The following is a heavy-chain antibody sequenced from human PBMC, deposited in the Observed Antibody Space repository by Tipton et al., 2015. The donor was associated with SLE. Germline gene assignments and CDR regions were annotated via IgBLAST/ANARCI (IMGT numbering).Heavy chain of an antibody. Sequence: QVQLVQSGAEVKKPGASAKISCTASGYSFTKYSMNWVRQAPGQGPEWMGWINTKTGKPTYAQGFTGRFVFSLDTSVSTAYLQIGSHKAEDTAVYYCAREREHDIVDYWGQGTLVTVSS. CDR3: AREREHDIVDY. J-gene: IGHJ4*02. D-gene: IGHD1-1*01. V-gene: IGHV7-4-1*01. CDR1: GYSFTKYS. CDR2: INTKTGKP.